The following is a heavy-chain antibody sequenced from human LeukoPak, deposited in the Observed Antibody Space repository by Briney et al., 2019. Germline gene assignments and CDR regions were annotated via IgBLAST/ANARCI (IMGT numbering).Heavy chain of an antibody. Sequence: PGGSLGLSCSASGFTFSSYAMHWVRQTPGKGLEYVSVISSNGGSTRYADSVKGRFTISRDNSKNTLYLQLNSLRAEDTAVYFCACSSWSSEYFHYWGQGTLVTVSS. J-gene: IGHJ1*01. CDR2: ISSNGGST. CDR1: GFTFSSYA. V-gene: IGHV3-64*04. D-gene: IGHD6-13*01. CDR3: ACSSWSSEYFHY.